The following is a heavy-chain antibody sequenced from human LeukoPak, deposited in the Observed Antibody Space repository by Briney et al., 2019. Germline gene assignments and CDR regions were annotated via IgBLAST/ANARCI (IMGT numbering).Heavy chain of an antibody. CDR2: ISSNGGST. Sequence: GGSLRLSCSASGFTFSSYAMHWVRQAPGKGLEYVSAISSNGGSTYYADSVKGRFTISRDNSKNILYLQMSSLRAEDTAVYYCVKDRTMVRGVMLYYYYGMDVWGKGTTVTVSS. V-gene: IGHV3-64D*06. J-gene: IGHJ6*04. CDR3: VKDRTMVRGVMLYYYYGMDV. D-gene: IGHD3-10*01. CDR1: GFTFSSYA.